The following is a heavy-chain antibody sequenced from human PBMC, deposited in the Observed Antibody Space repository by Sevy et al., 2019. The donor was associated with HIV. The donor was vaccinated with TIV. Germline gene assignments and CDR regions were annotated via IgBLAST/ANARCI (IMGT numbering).Heavy chain of an antibody. CDR1: AFTFSSYA. V-gene: IGHV3-23*01. CDR3: AKDRGSSGWYIRYYFDY. D-gene: IGHD6-19*01. Sequence: GGSLRLSCAASAFTFSSYAMSWVRQAPGKGLEWVSAISGSGGSTYYADSVKGRFTISRDNSKNTLYLQMNSLRAEDTAVYYCAKDRGSSGWYIRYYFDYWGQGTLVTVSS. CDR2: ISGSGGST. J-gene: IGHJ4*02.